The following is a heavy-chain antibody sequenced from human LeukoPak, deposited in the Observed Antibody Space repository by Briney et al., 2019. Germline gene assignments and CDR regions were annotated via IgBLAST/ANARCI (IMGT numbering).Heavy chain of an antibody. Sequence: ASVKVSCKASGYTFTDCYVQWVRQAPGQGLEWMGRINPNSGGTNYAQKFQGRVTMTRDTSISTAYVELSRLRSDDTAVYYCARGGEVDFWGDYWGQGTLVTVSS. D-gene: IGHD3/OR15-3a*01. CDR3: ARGGEVDFWGDY. CDR1: GYTFTDCY. CDR2: INPNSGGT. V-gene: IGHV1-2*06. J-gene: IGHJ4*02.